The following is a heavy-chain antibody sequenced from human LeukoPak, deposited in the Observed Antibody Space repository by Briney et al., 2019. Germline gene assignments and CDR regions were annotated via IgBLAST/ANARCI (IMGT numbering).Heavy chain of an antibody. CDR3: AKDAPREVLTGYNWFDP. J-gene: IGHJ5*02. Sequence: GGSLRLSCAASGFTFSSYGTHWVRQAPGKGLEWVAFIRYDGSNKYYADSVKGRFTTSRDNSKNTLYLQMNSLRAEDTAVYYCAKDAPREVLTGYNWFDPWGQGTLVTVSS. CDR2: IRYDGSNK. CDR1: GFTFSSYG. D-gene: IGHD3-9*01. V-gene: IGHV3-30*02.